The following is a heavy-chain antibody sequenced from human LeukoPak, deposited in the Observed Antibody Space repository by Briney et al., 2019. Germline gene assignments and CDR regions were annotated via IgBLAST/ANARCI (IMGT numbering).Heavy chain of an antibody. D-gene: IGHD1-26*01. CDR1: GFTFSDYY. CDR3: ARAIVGVPGWYFDL. J-gene: IGHJ2*01. Sequence: GGSLRLSCAASGFTFSDYYMSWIRQAPGKGLEWVSYISSSGSTIYYADSVKGRFTISRDNSKNTLYLQMNSLRAEDTAVYYCARAIVGVPGWYFDLWGRGTLVTVSS. V-gene: IGHV3-11*04. CDR2: ISSSGSTI.